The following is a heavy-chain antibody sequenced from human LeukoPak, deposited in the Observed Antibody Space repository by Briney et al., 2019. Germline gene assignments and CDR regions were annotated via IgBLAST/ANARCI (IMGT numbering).Heavy chain of an antibody. CDR1: GGSFSGYY. CDR3: ARATSPNFDY. Sequence: SETLSLTCAVCGGSFSGYYWSWIRQPPGKGLEWIGEINHSGSTNYNPSLTSRVTISVDTSKNPFSLKLSSVTAADTAVYYCARATSPNFDYWGQGTLVTVSS. V-gene: IGHV4-34*01. J-gene: IGHJ4*02. CDR2: INHSGST.